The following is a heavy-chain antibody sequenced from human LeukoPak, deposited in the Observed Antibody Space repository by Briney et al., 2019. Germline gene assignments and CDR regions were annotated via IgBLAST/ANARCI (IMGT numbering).Heavy chain of an antibody. CDR2: ISGSGGST. CDR1: GFTFSSYA. V-gene: IGHV3-23*01. D-gene: IGHD4-17*01. J-gene: IGHJ4*02. Sequence: GGSLRLSCAASGFTFSSYAMSWVRQAPGKGMEWVSAISGSGGSTYYADSVKGRFTISRDNSKNTLYLQMNSLRAEDTAVYYCAKDPLATVTIFDYWGQGTLVTVSS. CDR3: AKDPLATVTIFDY.